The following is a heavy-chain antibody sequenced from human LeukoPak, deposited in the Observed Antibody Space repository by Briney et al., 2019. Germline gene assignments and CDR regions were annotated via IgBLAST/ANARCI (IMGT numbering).Heavy chain of an antibody. J-gene: IGHJ6*02. V-gene: IGHV3-30*18. CDR2: ISYDGSNK. CDR3: AKDSWFRELGLNYYYGMDV. CDR1: GFTFSSYG. D-gene: IGHD3-10*01. Sequence: RGSLRLSCAASGFTFSSYGMHWVRQAPGKGLEWVAVISYDGSNKYYADSVKGRFTISRDNSKNTLYLQMNSLRAEDTAVYYCAKDSWFRELGLNYYYGMDVWGQGTTVTVSS.